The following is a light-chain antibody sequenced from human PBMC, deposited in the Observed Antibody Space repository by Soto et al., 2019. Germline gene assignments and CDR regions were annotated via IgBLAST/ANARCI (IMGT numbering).Light chain of an antibody. V-gene: IGKV3-20*01. J-gene: IGKJ1*01. CDR3: QKYGSSLWT. CDR1: QSVSSSY. CDR2: GES. Sequence: NVLKQSPGTLSLSQGESAPISCRPSQSVSSSYLAWYQQKPGQAPRILIYGESSRATGIPDRFSGSGSGTDLTLTISRLEPEDFAVYYCQKYGSSLWTXGQGTKVDI.